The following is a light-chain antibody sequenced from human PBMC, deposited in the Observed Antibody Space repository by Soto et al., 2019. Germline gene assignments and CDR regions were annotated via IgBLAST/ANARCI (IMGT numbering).Light chain of an antibody. CDR1: SGHSTYI. CDR3: ETWYSNTHMV. J-gene: IGLJ3*02. V-gene: IGLV4-60*02. Sequence: QSVLTQSSSASASLGSSVKLTCILSSGHSTYIIAWHQQQPGKAPRFLMTLDRSGSYNRGSGVPDRFSGSSSGADRYLTISNLQFEDEGDYFCETWYSNTHMVFGGGTKLTVL. CDR2: LDRSGSY.